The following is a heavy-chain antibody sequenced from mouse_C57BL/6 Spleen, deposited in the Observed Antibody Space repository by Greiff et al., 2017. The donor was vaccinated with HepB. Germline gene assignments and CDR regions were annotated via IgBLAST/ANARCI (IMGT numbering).Heavy chain of an antibody. V-gene: IGHV3-6*01. CDR3: ARGGGDSSGYTWFAY. CDR2: ISYDGSN. CDR1: GYSITSGYY. Sequence: DVKLQESGPGLVKPSQSLSLTCSVTGYSITSGYYWNWIRQFPGNKLEWMGYISYDGSNNYNPSLKNRISITRDTSKNQFFLKLNSVTTEDTATYYCARGGGDSSGYTWFAYWGQGTLVTVSA. D-gene: IGHD3-2*02. J-gene: IGHJ3*01.